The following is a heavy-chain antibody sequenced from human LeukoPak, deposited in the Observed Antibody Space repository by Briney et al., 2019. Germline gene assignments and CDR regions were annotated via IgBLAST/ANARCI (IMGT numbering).Heavy chain of an antibody. Sequence: PGGSLRLSCAASGFTFSSYSMNWVRQAPGKGLEWVSSISSSSSYIYYADSVKGRFTISRDNAKNSLYLQMNSLRAEDTAVYYCARYLTYYYGSGSHDAFDIWGQGTMVTVSS. CDR1: GFTFSSYS. CDR2: ISSSSSYI. V-gene: IGHV3-21*01. J-gene: IGHJ3*02. CDR3: ARYLTYYYGSGSHDAFDI. D-gene: IGHD3-10*01.